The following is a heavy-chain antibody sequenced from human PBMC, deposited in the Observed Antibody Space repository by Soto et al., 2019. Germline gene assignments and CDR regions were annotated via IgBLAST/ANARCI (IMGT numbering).Heavy chain of an antibody. CDR1: GGSISSYY. V-gene: IGHV4-59*01. Sequence: NPSETLSLTCIVSGGSISSYYWSWIRQTPGKGLEWIGYMSYTGSTNYNYYLAIRVPMSIAASTNQFYLKLTSVAAADKAVYYCARDRSFVDYWGQGTLVTVSS. J-gene: IGHJ4*02. CDR3: ARDRSFVDY. CDR2: MSYTGST.